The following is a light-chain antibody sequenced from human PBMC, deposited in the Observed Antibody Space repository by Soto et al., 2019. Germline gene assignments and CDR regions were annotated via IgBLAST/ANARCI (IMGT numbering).Light chain of an antibody. CDR3: QQLNSYPLIT. V-gene: IGKV1-9*01. J-gene: IGKJ3*01. Sequence: DIQLTQSPSFLSACVGDRVTITCRASQGISSYLAWYQQKPGKAPKLLIYAASTLQSGVPSRFSGSGSGTEFTLTISSLQPEDFATYYCQQLNSYPLITFGPGTKVDIK. CDR1: QGISSY. CDR2: AAS.